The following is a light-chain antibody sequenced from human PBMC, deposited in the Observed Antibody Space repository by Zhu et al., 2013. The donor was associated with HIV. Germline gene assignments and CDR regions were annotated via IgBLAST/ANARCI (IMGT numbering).Light chain of an antibody. CDR3: QNRNTWPWT. CDR2: GAS. V-gene: IGKV3-11*01. J-gene: IGKJ1*01. CDR1: QNVYNY. Sequence: DIVLTQSPGTLSLSPGDRATLSCRASQNVYNYLGWYQERPGQAPRLLIYGASNRATGIPDRFSGSGSGIDFTLSISSLEAEDFAVYYCQNRNTWPWTFGQGTKVEIK.